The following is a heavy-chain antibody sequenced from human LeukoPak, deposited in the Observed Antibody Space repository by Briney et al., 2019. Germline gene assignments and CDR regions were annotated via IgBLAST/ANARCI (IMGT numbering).Heavy chain of an antibody. Sequence: GGSLRLSCAASGFTFSSYAMSWVRQAPGKGLEWVSAIRGNGADTYYADSVKGRFTISRDNSKNTLYLQMNSLRAEDTAVYYCAKVPNSGSYYYFDYWGQGTLVTVSS. CDR2: IRGNGADT. CDR1: GFTFSSYA. J-gene: IGHJ4*02. V-gene: IGHV3-23*01. D-gene: IGHD1-26*01. CDR3: AKVPNSGSYYYFDY.